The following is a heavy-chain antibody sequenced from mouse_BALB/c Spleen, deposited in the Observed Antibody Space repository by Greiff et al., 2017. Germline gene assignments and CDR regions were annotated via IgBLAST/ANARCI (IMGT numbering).Heavy chain of an antibody. J-gene: IGHJ3*01. Sequence: EVKLVESGGGLVQPKGSLKLSCAASGFTFNTYAMNWVRQAPGKGLEWVARIRSKSNNYATYYADSVKDRFTISRDDSQSMLYLQMNNLKTEDTAVYYWVRHGYDSGAWLADWGQGTLVTVAA. CDR2: IRSKSNNYAT. V-gene: IGHV10-1*02. D-gene: IGHD2-2*01. CDR3: VRHGYDSGAWLAD. CDR1: GFTFNTYA.